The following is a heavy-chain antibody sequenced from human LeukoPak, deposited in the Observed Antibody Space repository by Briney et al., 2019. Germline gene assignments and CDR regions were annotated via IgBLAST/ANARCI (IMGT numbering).Heavy chain of an antibody. Sequence: SGGSLILSCAASGFTFSSYAMSWVRQAPGKGLEWVSAISGSGGSTYYADSVKGRFTISRDNSKNTLYLQMNSLRAEDTAVYYCAKGNDGWYGAFDIWGQGTMVTVSS. V-gene: IGHV3-23*01. CDR1: GFTFSSYA. J-gene: IGHJ3*02. CDR2: ISGSGGST. D-gene: IGHD6-19*01. CDR3: AKGNDGWYGAFDI.